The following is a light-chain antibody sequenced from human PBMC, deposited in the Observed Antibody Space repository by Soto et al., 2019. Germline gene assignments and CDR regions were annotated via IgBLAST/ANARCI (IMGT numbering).Light chain of an antibody. V-gene: IGKV3-20*01. CDR3: QQYGSSPLT. J-gene: IGKJ1*01. CDR2: GAS. CDR1: QSVSSSY. Sequence: EIVLTQSPGTLSLSPGERATLSCRASQSVSSSYLAWYQQKPGQAPRLLIYGASSRATGIPDRFSGSGSGTDXTXXISXXEPXXFAVYYCQQYGSSPLTFGQGTKVEIK.